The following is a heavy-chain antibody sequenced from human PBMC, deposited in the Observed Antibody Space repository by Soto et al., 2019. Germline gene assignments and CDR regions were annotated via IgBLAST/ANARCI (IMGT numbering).Heavy chain of an antibody. J-gene: IGHJ4*02. D-gene: IGHD3-22*01. Sequence: GGIIPIFGTANYAQKFQGRVTITADESTSTAYMELSSLRSEDTAVYYCARGAGYYDSSGYLILYYFDYWGQGTLVTVS. CDR3: ARGAGYYDSSGYLILYYFDY. V-gene: IGHV1-69*01. CDR2: IIPIFGTA.